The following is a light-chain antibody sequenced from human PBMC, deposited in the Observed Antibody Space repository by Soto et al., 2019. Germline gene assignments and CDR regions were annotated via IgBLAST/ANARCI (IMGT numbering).Light chain of an antibody. Sequence: DIQLTQSPSFLSASIGDRVTITCLASQGISSYLAWYQQNPGKAPNLLIYASSTLQSGVPSRFRGSGSGTEFTLPISSLQREDFATYYCLQLNNYPPALGKGKRLEI. CDR2: ASS. CDR1: QGISSY. J-gene: IGKJ5*01. CDR3: LQLNNYPPA. V-gene: IGKV1-9*01.